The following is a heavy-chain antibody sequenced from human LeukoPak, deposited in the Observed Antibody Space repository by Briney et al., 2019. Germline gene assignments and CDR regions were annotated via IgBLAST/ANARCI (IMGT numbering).Heavy chain of an antibody. Sequence: GGSLRLSCAASGFTFNTFSMNWVRQAPGKGPEWVSYISSSGTTTYYADSVKGRFTISRDNAKNSLYLQMNRLRAEDTAVYYCARGLGPSKTDVDTVMGFWGQGTLVTVSS. CDR2: ISSSGTTT. J-gene: IGHJ4*02. V-gene: IGHV3-48*04. CDR1: GFTFNTFS. D-gene: IGHD5-18*01. CDR3: ARGLGPSKTDVDTVMGF.